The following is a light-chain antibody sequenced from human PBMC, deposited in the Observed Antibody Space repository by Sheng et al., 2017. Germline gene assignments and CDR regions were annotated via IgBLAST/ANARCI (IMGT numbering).Light chain of an antibody. V-gene: IGKV1-5*03. CDR2: KAS. CDR1: ESMSYW. Sequence: DIQMTQSPSTLSASVGDRVTITCRASESMSYWLAWYQQKPGKAPKLLIYKASSLESGVPSRFSGSGSGTEFTLTISSLQPDDFATYYCQQYNSYSLTFGGGTKVEIK. J-gene: IGKJ4*01. CDR3: QQYNSYSLT.